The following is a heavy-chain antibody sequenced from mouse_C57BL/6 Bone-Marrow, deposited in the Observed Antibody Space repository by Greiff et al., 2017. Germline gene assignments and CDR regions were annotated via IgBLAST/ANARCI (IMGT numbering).Heavy chain of an antibody. Sequence: EVQRVESGEGLVKPGGSLKLSCAASGFTFSSYAMSWVRQTPEKRLEWVAYISSGGDYIYYADTVKGRFTISRDNARNTLYLQMSSLKSEDTAMDYCTGGSSYWYFDVWGTGTTVTVSS. CDR2: ISSGGDYI. V-gene: IGHV5-9-1*02. CDR1: GFTFSSYA. D-gene: IGHD1-1*01. J-gene: IGHJ1*03. CDR3: TGGSSYWYFDV.